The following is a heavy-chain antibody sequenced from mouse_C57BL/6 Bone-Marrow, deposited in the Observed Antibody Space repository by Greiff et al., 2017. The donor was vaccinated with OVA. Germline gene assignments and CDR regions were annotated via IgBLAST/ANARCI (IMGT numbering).Heavy chain of an antibody. D-gene: IGHD2-1*01. V-gene: IGHV1-64*01. CDR3: ARDIYYGNSHWYFDV. CDR2: IHPNSGST. Sequence: QVQLQQPGAERVKPGASVKLSCKASGYTFTSYWMHWVKQRPGQGLEWIGMIHPNSGSTNYNEKFKSKATLTVDKSSSTAYMQLSSLTSEDSAVYYCARDIYYGNSHWYFDVWGTGTTVTVSS. J-gene: IGHJ1*03. CDR1: GYTFTSYW.